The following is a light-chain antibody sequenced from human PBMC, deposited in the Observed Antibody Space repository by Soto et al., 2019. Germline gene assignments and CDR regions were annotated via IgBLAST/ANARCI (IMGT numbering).Light chain of an antibody. Sequence: DIQMTQSPSTLSAFVGDRVTITCRASQSINSWLAWYQQKPGKAPKLLIQKASSLESGVPSRFSGSGSGTEFTLTISSLQPDDFATYYCQQYKSYPWTFGQGTKV. CDR1: QSINSW. J-gene: IGKJ1*01. CDR2: KAS. CDR3: QQYKSYPWT. V-gene: IGKV1-5*03.